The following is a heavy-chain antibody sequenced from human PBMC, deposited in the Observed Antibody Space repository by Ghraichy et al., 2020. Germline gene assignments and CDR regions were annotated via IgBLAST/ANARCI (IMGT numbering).Heavy chain of an antibody. CDR3: ARHDGYVAY. CDR1: GGSIINHY. Sequence: GSLRLSCTVSGGSIINHYWSWIRRPPGEGLEWIGYIYFSGTTSYNPSLKSRLTISVDTSKNQFSLELSSVTAADTAVYYCARHDGYVAYWGQGTLVTVSS. J-gene: IGHJ4*02. V-gene: IGHV4-59*08. D-gene: IGHD2-21*02. CDR2: IYFSGTT.